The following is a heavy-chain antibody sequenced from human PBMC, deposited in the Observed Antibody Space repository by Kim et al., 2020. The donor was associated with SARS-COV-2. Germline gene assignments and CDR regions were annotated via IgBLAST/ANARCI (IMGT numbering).Heavy chain of an antibody. J-gene: IGHJ5*02. CDR3: ARVHWGSGWFDP. Sequence: FNNPSLKSRLTSSGDTSTNQFSLRLGSVTAADTAMYYCARVHWGSGWFDPWGQGTLVTVSS. D-gene: IGHD7-27*01. V-gene: IGHV4-31*02.